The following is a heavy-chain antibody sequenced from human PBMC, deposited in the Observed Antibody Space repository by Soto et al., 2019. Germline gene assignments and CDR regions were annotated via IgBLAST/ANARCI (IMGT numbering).Heavy chain of an antibody. CDR3: ARELYSTGRFDP. V-gene: IGHV1-8*01. J-gene: IGHJ5*02. CDR2: MNPNSGNT. Sequence: QVQLVQTGAEVKKPGASVKVSCKASGYTFTSYDINWVRQATGQGLEWMGWMNPNSGNTGYAQKFQGRVTMTRNTSISTSYMELSSLRSDDTAVYYCARELYSTGRFDPWGQRTLVTVSS. CDR1: GYTFTSYD. D-gene: IGHD6-25*01.